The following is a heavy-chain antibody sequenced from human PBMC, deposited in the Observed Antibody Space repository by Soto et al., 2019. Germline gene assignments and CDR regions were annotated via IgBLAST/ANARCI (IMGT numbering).Heavy chain of an antibody. Sequence: SETLSLTCIVSGDSISSSSYSWAWIRQPPGKGLEWIGTIYYVVNTYYNPSLKSRVTISVDTSKNQFSLELTSVTAADTAVYYCARETYGEYVGYFDPWGQG. D-gene: IGHD4-17*01. CDR2: IYYVVNT. CDR3: ARETYGEYVGYFDP. J-gene: IGHJ5*02. CDR1: GDSISSSSYS. V-gene: IGHV4-39*07.